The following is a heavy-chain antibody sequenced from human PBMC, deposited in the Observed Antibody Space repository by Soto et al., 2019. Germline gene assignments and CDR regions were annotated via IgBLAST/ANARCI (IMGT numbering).Heavy chain of an antibody. J-gene: IGHJ5*01. D-gene: IGHD3-10*01. CDR2: ISSGSSYI. CDR3: ARDILSGRAYPDS. CDR1: GFTFSTYT. Sequence: GGSLRLSCPASGFTFSTYTMNWVRQAPGKGLEWISSISSGSSYIYYAGSVKGRFTISRDNAKNSLFLQMNSLRADDTAVYYCARDILSGRAYPDSWGQGTKVTVSS. V-gene: IGHV3-21*01.